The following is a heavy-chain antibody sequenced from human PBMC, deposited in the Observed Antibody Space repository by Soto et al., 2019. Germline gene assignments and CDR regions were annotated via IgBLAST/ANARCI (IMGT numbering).Heavy chain of an antibody. CDR2: IVPIFGTA. CDR1: GGTFSSYA. D-gene: IGHD5-18*01. CDR3: ARGESDTAMVWDGMDV. Sequence: SVKVSCKASGGTFSSYAISWVRQAPGQGLEWMGGIVPIFGTANYAQKFQGRVTITADESTSTAYMELSSLRSEDTAVYYCARGESDTAMVWDGMDVWGQGTTVTVSS. J-gene: IGHJ6*02. V-gene: IGHV1-69*13.